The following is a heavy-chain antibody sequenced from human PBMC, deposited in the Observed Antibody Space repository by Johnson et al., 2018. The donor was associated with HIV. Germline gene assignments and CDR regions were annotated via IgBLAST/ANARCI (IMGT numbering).Heavy chain of an antibody. CDR3: ARDRNSSSSGAFDI. V-gene: IGHV3-74*01. Sequence: VQLVESGGGVVQPGGSLRLSCAASGFTFSSYWMHWVRQAPGKGLVWVSRINSDGSSTNYADSVKGRFTISRDNAKNSLYLQMNSLRDEDTALYYCARDRNSSSSGAFDIRGQGTMVIVSS. J-gene: IGHJ3*02. CDR2: INSDGSST. D-gene: IGHD6-6*01. CDR1: GFTFSSYW.